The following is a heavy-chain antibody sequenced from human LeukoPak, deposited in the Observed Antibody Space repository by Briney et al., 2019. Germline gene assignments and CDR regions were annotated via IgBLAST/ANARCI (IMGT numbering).Heavy chain of an antibody. CDR3: ARERTPKYYYGSGSFDRYFDY. CDR1: GFTFSSYE. V-gene: IGHV3-48*03. D-gene: IGHD3-10*01. CDR2: ISSSGSTI. Sequence: HTGGSLRLSCAASGFTFSSYEMNWVRQAPGKGLEWVSYISSSGSTIYYADSVKGRFTLSRDKAKNSLYLQMNSLRPEDTAVYYCARERTPKYYYGSGSFDRYFDYWGQGTLVTVSS. J-gene: IGHJ4*02.